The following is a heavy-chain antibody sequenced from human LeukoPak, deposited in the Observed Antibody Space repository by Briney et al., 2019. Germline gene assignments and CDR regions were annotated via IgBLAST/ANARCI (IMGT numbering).Heavy chain of an antibody. CDR1: GFTFRTYS. V-gene: IGHV3-48*02. J-gene: IGHJ4*02. CDR3: ARRPSSGRDGVFDY. CDR2: ISGDSSIK. D-gene: IGHD6-19*01. Sequence: PGGSLRLSCAASGFTFRTYSMNWVRQAPGKGLEWVSYISGDSSIKYYADSVKGRFTISRDNADNSLYLNMYSLRDDDTAVYFCARRPSSGRDGVFDYWGQGTLVTVSS.